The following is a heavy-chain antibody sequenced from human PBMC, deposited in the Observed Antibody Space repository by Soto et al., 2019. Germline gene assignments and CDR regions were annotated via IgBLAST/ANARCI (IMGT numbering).Heavy chain of an antibody. D-gene: IGHD1-26*01. CDR3: ARDRIVGATPPFDYYYYGMDV. Sequence: SETLSLTCAVSGGSISSSNWWSWVRQPPGKGLEWIGEIYHSGSTNYNPSLKSRVTISVDKSKNQFSLKLSSVTAADTAVYYCARDRIVGATPPFDYYYYGMDVWGQGTTVTVSS. CDR1: GGSISSSNW. CDR2: IYHSGST. J-gene: IGHJ6*02. V-gene: IGHV4-4*02.